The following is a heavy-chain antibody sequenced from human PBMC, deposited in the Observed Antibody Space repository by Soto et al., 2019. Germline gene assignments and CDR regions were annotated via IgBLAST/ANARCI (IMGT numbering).Heavy chain of an antibody. CDR1: GYTFTSYG. D-gene: IGHD5-12*01. Sequence: ASVKVSCKASGYTFTSYGINWVRQATGQGLEWMGWMNPNSGNTGYAQKFQGRVTMTRNTSISTAYMELSSLRSEDTAVYYCARMEVEMATIALDYWGQGTLVTVSS. J-gene: IGHJ4*02. CDR2: MNPNSGNT. CDR3: ARMEVEMATIALDY. V-gene: IGHV1-8*01.